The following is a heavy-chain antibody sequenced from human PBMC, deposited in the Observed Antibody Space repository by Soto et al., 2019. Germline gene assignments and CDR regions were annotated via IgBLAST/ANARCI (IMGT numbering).Heavy chain of an antibody. J-gene: IGHJ2*01. Sequence: GGSLRLSCAASGFTFSSYAMHWVRQAPGKGLEWVAVISYDGSNKYYADSVKGRFTISRDNSKNTLYLQMNSLRAEDTAVYYCARSYSYGYWYFDLWGRGTLVTVSS. D-gene: IGHD5-18*01. CDR1: GFTFSSYA. CDR2: ISYDGSNK. CDR3: ARSYSYGYWYFDL. V-gene: IGHV3-30-3*01.